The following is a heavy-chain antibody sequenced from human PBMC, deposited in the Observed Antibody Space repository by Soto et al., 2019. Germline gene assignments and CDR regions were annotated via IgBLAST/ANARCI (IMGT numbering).Heavy chain of an antibody. CDR2: INHSGST. CDR3: ARVKRGPDAFDI. V-gene: IGHV4-34*01. Sequence: SETLSLTCAVYGGSFSGYYWSWIRQPPGKGLEWIGEINHSGSTNYNPSLKSRVTISVDTSKNQFSLKLSSVTAADTAVYYCARVKRGPDAFDIWGQGTMVTVSS. D-gene: IGHD3-10*01. J-gene: IGHJ3*02. CDR1: GGSFSGYY.